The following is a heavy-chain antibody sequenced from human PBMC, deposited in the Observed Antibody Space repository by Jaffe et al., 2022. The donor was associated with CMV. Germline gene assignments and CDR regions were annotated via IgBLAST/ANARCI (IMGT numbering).Heavy chain of an antibody. CDR1: GFNFSTYW. J-gene: IGHJ4*02. V-gene: IGHV3-7*03. CDR3: STTTAFAD. CDR2: IKEDGNEK. Sequence: EVHLVESGGGLVQPGRSLRLSCVASGFNFSTYWMSWVRQAPGKGLEWVASIKEDGNEKYYVDSVKGRFTISRDNTKKSLYLQIYSLRAEDTAMYYCSTTTAFADWGQGALVTVSS.